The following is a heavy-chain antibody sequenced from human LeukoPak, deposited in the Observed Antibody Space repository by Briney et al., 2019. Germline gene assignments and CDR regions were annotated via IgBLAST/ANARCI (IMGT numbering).Heavy chain of an antibody. Sequence: PSETLSLTCTVSGGSINSYYWNWIRQPPGKGLEWIGYIYYSGSTNYKSSLKSRVTISVDTSKNQFSLKLSSVTAADTAVYYCARGGIAVAGKGSAFDIWGQGTMVTVSS. CDR2: IYYSGST. V-gene: IGHV4-59*08. D-gene: IGHD6-19*01. CDR3: ARGGIAVAGKGSAFDI. J-gene: IGHJ3*02. CDR1: GGSINSYY.